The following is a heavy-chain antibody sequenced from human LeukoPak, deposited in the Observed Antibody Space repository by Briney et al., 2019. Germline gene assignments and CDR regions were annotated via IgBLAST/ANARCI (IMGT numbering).Heavy chain of an antibody. J-gene: IGHJ3*02. V-gene: IGHV4-39*02. CDR2: IHHSGRT. CDR1: GGPISSSSYY. CDR3: ARPLGYCSGGSCYGDAFDI. Sequence: SETLSLTCTVSGGPISSSSYYWGWIRQPPGKRLEWIGSIHHSGRTYDNPSLKSRVTISLDTSKNHFSLKLSSVTAADTAVYYCARPLGYCSGGSCYGDAFDIWGQGTMVTVSS. D-gene: IGHD2-15*01.